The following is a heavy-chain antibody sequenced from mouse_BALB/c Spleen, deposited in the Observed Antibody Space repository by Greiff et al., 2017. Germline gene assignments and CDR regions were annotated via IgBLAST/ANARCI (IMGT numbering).Heavy chain of an antibody. CDR1: GFTFSSYA. D-gene: IGHD2-4*01. CDR2: ISSGGST. Sequence: EVKLVESGGGLVKPGGSLKLSCAASGFTFSSYAMSWVRQTPEKRLEWVASISSGGSTYYPDSVKGRFTISRDNARNILYLQMSSLRSEDTAMYYCARGERDYPDSDWYFDVWGAGTTVTVSS. J-gene: IGHJ1*01. V-gene: IGHV5-6-5*01. CDR3: ARGERDYPDSDWYFDV.